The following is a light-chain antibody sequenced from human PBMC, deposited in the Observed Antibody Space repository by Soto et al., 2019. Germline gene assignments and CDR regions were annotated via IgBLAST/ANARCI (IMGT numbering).Light chain of an antibody. CDR2: DVD. Sequence: QSALTQPASISGSPGQSITISCTGTSSDVGGYNYVSWYQQYPGKAPKLMIYDVDNRPSGVSNRFSGSKSGTTASLTISGLQAEDEADYYCRSYTSSSTVIFGGGTKLTVL. J-gene: IGLJ2*01. CDR3: RSYTSSSTVI. V-gene: IGLV2-14*03. CDR1: SSDVGGYNY.